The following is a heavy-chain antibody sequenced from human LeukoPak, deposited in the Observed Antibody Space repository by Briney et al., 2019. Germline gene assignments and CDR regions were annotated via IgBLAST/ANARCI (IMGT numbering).Heavy chain of an antibody. CDR2: ISGSGGST. CDR1: GFTFSRYD. J-gene: IGHJ4*02. Sequence: PGGSLRLSCAASGFTFSRYDMHWVRQATGKGLEWVSAISGSGGSTYYADSVKGRFTISRDNSKNTLYLQMNSLRAEDTAVYYCAKGPHSSGWYYFDYWGQGTLVTVSS. D-gene: IGHD6-19*01. V-gene: IGHV3-23*01. CDR3: AKGPHSSGWYYFDY.